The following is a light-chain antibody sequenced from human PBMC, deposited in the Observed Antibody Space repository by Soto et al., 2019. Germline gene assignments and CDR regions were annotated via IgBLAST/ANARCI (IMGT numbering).Light chain of an antibody. CDR2: EAS. CDR1: QSVSSN. Sequence: EIVMTQSPATLSVSPGERATLSCRASQSVSSNLAWYQQKPGQAPRLLIYEASTRATGIPARFSGSGSGTEFTLTISSLQSEDFAVYYCQQYNKWPKTFGQGTKVEIK. CDR3: QQYNKWPKT. J-gene: IGKJ2*01. V-gene: IGKV3-15*01.